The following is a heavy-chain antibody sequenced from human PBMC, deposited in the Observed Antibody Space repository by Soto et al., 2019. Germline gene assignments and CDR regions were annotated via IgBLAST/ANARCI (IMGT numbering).Heavy chain of an antibody. Sequence: SETLSLTCTVSGGSISSGGYYWSWIRQHPGKGLEWIGYIYYSGSTYYNPSLKSRVTISVDTSKNQFSLKLSSVAAADTAVYYCARSDDSSGYYSYYFDYWGQGTLVTVSS. D-gene: IGHD3-22*01. J-gene: IGHJ4*02. CDR1: GGSISSGGYY. V-gene: IGHV4-31*03. CDR3: ARSDDSSGYYSYYFDY. CDR2: IYYSGST.